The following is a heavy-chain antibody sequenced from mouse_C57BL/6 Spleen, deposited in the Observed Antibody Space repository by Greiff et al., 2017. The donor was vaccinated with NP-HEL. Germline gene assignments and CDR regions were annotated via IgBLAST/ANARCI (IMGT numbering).Heavy chain of an antibody. D-gene: IGHD4-1*02. J-gene: IGHJ4*01. CDR2: IDPSDSYT. CDR1: GYTFTSYW. CDR3: ARSDTPTGEDYYAMDY. Sequence: QVQLQQPGAELVKPGASVKLSCKASGYTFTSYWMQWVKQRPGQGLEWIGEIDPSDSYTNYNQKFKGKATLTVDTSSSTAYMQLSSLTSEDAAVYYCARSDTPTGEDYYAMDYWGQGTSVTVSS. V-gene: IGHV1-50*01.